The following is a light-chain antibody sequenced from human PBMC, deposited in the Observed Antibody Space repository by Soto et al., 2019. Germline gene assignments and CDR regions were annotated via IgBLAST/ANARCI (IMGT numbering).Light chain of an antibody. CDR1: SSDVGSYNL. V-gene: IGLV2-14*02. Sequence: QSVLTQPASVSGSSGQSITISCTGTSSDVGSYNLVSWYQQHPGKAPKLMIYEVSKRPSGVPDRFSGSKSGNTASLTVSGLQAEDEADYYCSSYAGSPSYVFGTGTKVTVL. CDR2: EVS. CDR3: SSYAGSPSYV. J-gene: IGLJ1*01.